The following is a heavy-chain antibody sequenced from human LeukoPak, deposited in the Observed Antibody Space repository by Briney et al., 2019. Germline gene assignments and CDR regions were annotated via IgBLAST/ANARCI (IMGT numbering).Heavy chain of an antibody. CDR3: ARGSWIQSSPAIYYFDY. J-gene: IGHJ4*02. CDR2: FDPEDGET. D-gene: IGHD5-18*01. Sequence: ASVKVSCKVSGYTLTELSMHWVRQAPGKGLEWMGGFDPEDGETIYAQKFQGRVTMTEDTSTDTAYMELSSLRSEDTAVYYCARGSWIQSSPAIYYFDYWGQGTLVTVSS. V-gene: IGHV1-24*01. CDR1: GYTLTELS.